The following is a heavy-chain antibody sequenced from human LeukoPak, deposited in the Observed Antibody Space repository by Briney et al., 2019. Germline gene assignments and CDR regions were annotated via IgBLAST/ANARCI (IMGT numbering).Heavy chain of an antibody. CDR3: ARGKGVMITFGGVMGC. D-gene: IGHD3-16*01. V-gene: IGHV1-46*01. CDR2: INPSGGST. J-gene: IGHJ4*02. CDR1: GYTFTSYY. Sequence: ASVKVSCKASGYTFTSYYMHWVRQAPGQGLEWMGIINPSGGSTSYAQKFQGRVTMTRDTSTSTVYMELSSLRSEDTAVYYCARGKGVMITFGGVMGCWGQGTLVTVSS.